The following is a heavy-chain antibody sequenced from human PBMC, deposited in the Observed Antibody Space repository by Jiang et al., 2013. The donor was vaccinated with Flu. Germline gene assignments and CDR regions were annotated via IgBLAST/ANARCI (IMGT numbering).Heavy chain of an antibody. CDR1: GGSISSSSYY. V-gene: IGHV4-39*01. D-gene: IGHD1-26*01. Sequence: GSGLVKPSETLSLTCTVSGGSISSSSYYWGWFRQPPGKGLEWIGSIYYSGNTYYNPSLKSRVTISVDTSKNQFSLKLSSVTAADTAVYFCASDSGSYNSPFEYWSQGTLVTVSS. J-gene: IGHJ4*02. CDR3: ASDSGSYNSPFEY. CDR2: IYYSGNT.